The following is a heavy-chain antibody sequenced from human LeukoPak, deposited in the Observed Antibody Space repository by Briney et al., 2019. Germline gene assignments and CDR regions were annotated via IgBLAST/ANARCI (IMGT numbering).Heavy chain of an antibody. CDR1: GGSISSYY. V-gene: IGHV4-59*01. CDR3: ARVPEGYSGSYYFDY. CDR2: IYYSGST. J-gene: IGHJ4*02. Sequence: KTSETLSLTCTVSGGSISSYYWSWIRQPPGKGLEWIGYIYYSGSTNYNPSLKSRVTISVDTSKNQFSLKLSSVTAADTAVYYCARVPEGYSGSYYFDYWGQGTLVTVSS. D-gene: IGHD1-26*01.